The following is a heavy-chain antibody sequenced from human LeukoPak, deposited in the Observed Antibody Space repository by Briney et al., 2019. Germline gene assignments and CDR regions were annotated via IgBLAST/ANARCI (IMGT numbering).Heavy chain of an antibody. J-gene: IGHJ4*02. D-gene: IGHD6-6*01. CDR2: ISSSSTDI. CDR1: GFTFSTYS. V-gene: IGHV3-21*01. CDR3: ARESFAARWD. Sequence: GGSLRLSCAASGFTFSTYSMNWVRQAPGKGLEWVSSISSSSTDIYYGDSVKGGFAISRDNAKNSLYLQMNSLTAEDTAVYYCARESFAARWDWGQGTLVTVSS.